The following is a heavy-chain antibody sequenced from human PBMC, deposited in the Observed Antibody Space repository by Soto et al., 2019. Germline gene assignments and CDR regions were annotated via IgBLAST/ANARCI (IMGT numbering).Heavy chain of an antibody. CDR3: ARRLMGGYLRDYYYYGMDV. Sequence: TSETLSLTCTVSGGSISSSSYYWGWIRQPPGKGLEWIGSIYYSGSTYYNPSLKSRVTISVDTSKNQFSLKLSSVTAADTAVYYCARRLMGGYLRDYYYYGMDVWGQGTTVTVSS. J-gene: IGHJ6*02. V-gene: IGHV4-39*01. D-gene: IGHD5-12*01. CDR1: GGSISSSSYY. CDR2: IYYSGST.